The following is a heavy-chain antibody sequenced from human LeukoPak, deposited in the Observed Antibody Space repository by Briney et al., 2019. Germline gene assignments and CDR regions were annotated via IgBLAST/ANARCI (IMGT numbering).Heavy chain of an antibody. CDR2: INPNSGGT. V-gene: IGHV1-2*02. Sequence: GASVKVSCKASGYTFTGYYMHWVRQAPGQGLEWMGWINPNSGGTNYAQKFQGRVTMTRDTSISTAYMELSRLRSDDTAVYYCATLSLYSNYPPIDYWGQGTLVTVSS. CDR3: ATLSLYSNYPPIDY. J-gene: IGHJ4*02. CDR1: GYTFTGYY. D-gene: IGHD4-11*01.